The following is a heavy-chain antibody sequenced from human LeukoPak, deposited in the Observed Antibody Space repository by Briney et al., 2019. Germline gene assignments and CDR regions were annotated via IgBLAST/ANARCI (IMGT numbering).Heavy chain of an antibody. Sequence: GCLRLSRAQPRVMPTSYWMTCVRQAPGEGLEWVANIKLDGSEKYYVDSVKGRFTISRDNAKNSLYLQMTGLRVDDTAVYYCARGGALTTVTTYWGQGTLVTVSS. CDR1: RVMPTSYW. CDR3: ARGGALTTVTTY. CDR2: IKLDGSEK. J-gene: IGHJ4*02. D-gene: IGHD4-17*01. V-gene: IGHV3-7*05.